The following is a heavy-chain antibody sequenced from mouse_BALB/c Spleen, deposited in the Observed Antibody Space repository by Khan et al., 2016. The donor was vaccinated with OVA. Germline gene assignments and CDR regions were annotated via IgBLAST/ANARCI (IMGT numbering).Heavy chain of an antibody. Sequence: QVQLQQSGAELMKPGASVKMSCKATGYTFSSYWIEWVKQRPGHGLEWIGEILPGNSSTKYNENFKGKATFTADTSSNTAYMQLSSLTSDDSAVYDCARSYYDYDGYWGQGTTLTVSS. CDR1: GYTFSSYW. J-gene: IGHJ2*01. CDR2: ILPGNSST. CDR3: ARSYYDYDGY. D-gene: IGHD2-4*01. V-gene: IGHV1-9*01.